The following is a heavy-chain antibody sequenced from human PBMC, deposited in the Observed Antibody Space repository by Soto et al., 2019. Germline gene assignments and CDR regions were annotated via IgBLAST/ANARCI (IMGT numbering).Heavy chain of an antibody. CDR3: ARRHRPSYTSDY. J-gene: IGHJ4*02. V-gene: IGHV3-74*01. D-gene: IGHD4-4*01. CDR2: INDDGRRT. CDR1: GFTFSSYW. Sequence: EVQLVESGGGLVQPGGSLRLSCAASGFTFSSYWMHWVRQAPGKGLEWVSRINDDGRRTSYADSVTGRFTISRDNAKNTLYLQMNSLRDDDTAIDYCARRHRPSYTSDYWGQGTLVTVSS.